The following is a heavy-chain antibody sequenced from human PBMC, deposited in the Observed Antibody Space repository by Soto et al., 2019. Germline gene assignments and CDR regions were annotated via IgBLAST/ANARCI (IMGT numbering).Heavy chain of an antibody. CDR3: ASDWGYYYDSSGYPRFDY. CDR2: IIPIFGTA. V-gene: IGHV1-69*01. D-gene: IGHD3-22*01. Sequence: QVQLVQSGAEVKKPGSSAKVSCKASGGTFSSYAISWVRQAPGQGLEWMGGIIPIFGTANYAQKFQGRVTITADESTSTAYMELSSLRSEDTAVYYCASDWGYYYDSSGYPRFDYWGQGTLVTVSS. J-gene: IGHJ4*02. CDR1: GGTFSSYA.